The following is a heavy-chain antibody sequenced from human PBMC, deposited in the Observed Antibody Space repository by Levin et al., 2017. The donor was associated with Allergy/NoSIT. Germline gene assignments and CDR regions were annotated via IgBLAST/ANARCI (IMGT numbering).Heavy chain of an antibody. CDR3: ARDSFGDYLFDY. D-gene: IGHD4-17*01. Sequence: GGSLRLSCAASGFTFSSYSMNWVRQAPGKGLEWVSYISSSSSTRYYADFVKGRFTISRDSATKSLYLQMNSLRDEDTAVYYCARDSFGDYLFDYWGQGTLVTVSS. CDR2: ISSSSSTR. V-gene: IGHV3-48*02. CDR1: GFTFSSYS. J-gene: IGHJ4*02.